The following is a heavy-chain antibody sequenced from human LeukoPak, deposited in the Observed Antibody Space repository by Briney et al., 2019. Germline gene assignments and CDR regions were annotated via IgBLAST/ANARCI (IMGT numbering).Heavy chain of an antibody. D-gene: IGHD5-24*01. CDR2: IKQDGSEK. J-gene: IGHJ4*02. Sequence: PGGSLRLSCAASGITFSNYWMTWVRQAPGKGLEWVANIKQDGSEKYYVDSVKGRFTISRDNAKNSLYLQMNSLRAEDTAVYYCARDRTRYNYWSQGTLVTVSS. CDR3: ARDRTRYNY. V-gene: IGHV3-7*01. CDR1: GITFSNYW.